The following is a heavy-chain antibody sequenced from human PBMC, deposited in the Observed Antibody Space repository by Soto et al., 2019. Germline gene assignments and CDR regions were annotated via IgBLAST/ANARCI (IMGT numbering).Heavy chain of an antibody. CDR3: AKDSGGGVGLFDY. J-gene: IGHJ4*02. CDR2: ISWNSGSV. CDR1: GFTFNDHA. D-gene: IGHD3-16*01. Sequence: EVQLVESGGGLVQPGRSLRLSCGASGFTFNDHAMHWVRQAPGKGLEWVSGISWNSGSVGYADSVKGRFTISRDNAKNSGYWQMGSLRAEDTALYYCAKDSGGGVGLFDYWGQGTLVTVSS. V-gene: IGHV3-9*01.